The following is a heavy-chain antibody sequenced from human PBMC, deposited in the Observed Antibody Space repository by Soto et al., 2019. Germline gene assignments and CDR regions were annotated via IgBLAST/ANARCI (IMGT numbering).Heavy chain of an antibody. Sequence: QVQLQQWGAEVLKPSETLSLTCVVNGGSFSGYYWSWIRQPPGKGLEWLGEINDSGITDSNPSLESRVTISVDMSKTQFALKLNSVTAADTAVYHCARGRSSVPDRRGIGYYGLDVWGQGTTVTVSS. CDR3: ARGRSSVPDRRGIGYYGLDV. V-gene: IGHV4-34*01. CDR1: GGSFSGYY. J-gene: IGHJ6*02. CDR2: INDSGIT. D-gene: IGHD3-3*01.